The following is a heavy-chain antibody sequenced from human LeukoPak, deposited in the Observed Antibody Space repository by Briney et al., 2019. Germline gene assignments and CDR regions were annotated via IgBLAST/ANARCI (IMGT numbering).Heavy chain of an antibody. CDR3: ARDHLWSFDY. V-gene: IGHV3-48*04. CDR1: GFTFSSYS. Sequence: GGSLRLSCAASGFTFSSYSMNWVRQAPGKGLEWVSYISSSSSTIYYADSVKGRFIISRDNARNSLYLQMNSLRAEDTAVYYCARDHLWSFDYWGQGTLVTVSS. D-gene: IGHD3-3*02. CDR2: ISSSSSTI. J-gene: IGHJ4*02.